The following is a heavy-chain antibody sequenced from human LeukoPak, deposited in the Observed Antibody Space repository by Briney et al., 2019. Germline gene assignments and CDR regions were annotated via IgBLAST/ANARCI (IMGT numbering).Heavy chain of an antibody. V-gene: IGHV1-46*01. CDR1: GYTFTSYY. J-gene: IGHJ4*02. CDR2: INPSGGST. D-gene: IGHD5-24*01. Sequence: ASVKVSCKASGYTFTSYYMHWVRQAPGQGLEWMGIINPSGGSTSYAQKFQGRVTMTRDMSTSTVYMELRSLRSDDTAVYYCARHKYPRWLPTGGEIGGYFDYWGQGTLVTVSS. CDR3: ARHKYPRWLPTGGEIGGYFDY.